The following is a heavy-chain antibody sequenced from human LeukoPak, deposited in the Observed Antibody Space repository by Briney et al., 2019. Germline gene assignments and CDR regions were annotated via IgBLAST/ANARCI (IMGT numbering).Heavy chain of an antibody. CDR2: ISSSSSYI. V-gene: IGHV3-21*04. Sequence: GGSLRLSCAASGFTFSSYSMNWVRQAPGKGLEWVSSISSSSSYIYYADSVKGRFTISRDNAKNSLYLQMNSLRAEDTAVYYCASPNGVTGDDFWGQGTLVTVSS. D-gene: IGHD1-20*01. CDR1: GFTFSSYS. J-gene: IGHJ4*02. CDR3: ASPNGVTGDDF.